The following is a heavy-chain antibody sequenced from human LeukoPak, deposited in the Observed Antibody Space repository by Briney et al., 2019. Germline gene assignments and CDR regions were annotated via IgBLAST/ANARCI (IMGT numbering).Heavy chain of an antibody. J-gene: IGHJ4*02. CDR1: GYTFTSYD. CDR3: ARDPHYYDSSGYV. D-gene: IGHD3-22*01. CDR2: MNPNSGNT. Sequence: GASVKVSCKASGYTFTSYDINWVRQAPGQGLEWMGWMNPNSGNTGYAQKFQGRVTMTRNTSISTAYMELSSLRSEDTAMYYCARDPHYYDSSGYVWGQGTLVTVSS. V-gene: IGHV1-8*01.